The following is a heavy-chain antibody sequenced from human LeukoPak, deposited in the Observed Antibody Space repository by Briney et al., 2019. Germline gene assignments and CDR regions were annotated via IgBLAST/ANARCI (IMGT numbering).Heavy chain of an antibody. D-gene: IGHD2-2*01. J-gene: IGHJ4*02. CDR3: ARPSSTDYV. CDR1: GYTFTDYY. CDR2: LNPKSGDT. Sequence: GASVKVSCKASGYTFTDYYYIHWVRQAAGQGLEWMGWLNPKSGDTNYAQKFQGRVTVTRDTSISTAYMELSRLRSDDTAVYYCARPSSTDYVWGQGTQVTVSS. V-gene: IGHV1-2*02.